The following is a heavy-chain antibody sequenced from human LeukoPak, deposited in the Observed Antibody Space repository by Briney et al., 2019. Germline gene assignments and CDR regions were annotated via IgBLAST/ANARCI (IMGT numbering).Heavy chain of an antibody. CDR3: ARGEYSSSWYNFGY. CDR2: INTNTGNP. V-gene: IGHV7-4-1*02. Sequence: ASVKVSCKASGYTFTSYAMNWVRQAPGQGLEWMGWINTNTGNPTYAQGFTGRFVFPLDTSVTTAYLQISSLKAEDTAVYYCARGEYSSSWYNFGYWGQGTLVTVSS. CDR1: GYTFTSYA. D-gene: IGHD6-13*01. J-gene: IGHJ4*02.